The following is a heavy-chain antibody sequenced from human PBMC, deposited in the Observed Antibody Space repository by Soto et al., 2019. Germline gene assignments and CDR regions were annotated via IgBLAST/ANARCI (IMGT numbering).Heavy chain of an antibody. D-gene: IGHD5-18*01. Sequence: LRLSCAASGFTFSSYWMHWVRQAPGKGLVWVSRISPDGSSTPYADSVKGRFTISRDNAKNTLYLQMNSLRAEDTAVYYCASRGYSYQTQTDYWGQGTLVTVSS. V-gene: IGHV3-74*01. CDR3: ASRGYSYQTQTDY. CDR1: GFTFSSYW. J-gene: IGHJ4*02. CDR2: ISPDGSST.